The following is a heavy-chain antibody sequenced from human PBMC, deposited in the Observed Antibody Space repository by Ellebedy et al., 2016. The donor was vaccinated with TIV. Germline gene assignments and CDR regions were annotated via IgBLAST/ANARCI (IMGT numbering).Heavy chain of an antibody. CDR3: ARALDSSGWYGAFDI. D-gene: IGHD6-19*01. Sequence: SVKVSXXASGGTFSSYAISWVRQAPGQGLEWMGGIIPIFGTANYAQKFQGRVTITADESTSTAYMELSSLRSEDTAVYYCARALDSSGWYGAFDIWGQGTMVTVSS. V-gene: IGHV1-69*13. CDR1: GGTFSSYA. CDR2: IIPIFGTA. J-gene: IGHJ3*02.